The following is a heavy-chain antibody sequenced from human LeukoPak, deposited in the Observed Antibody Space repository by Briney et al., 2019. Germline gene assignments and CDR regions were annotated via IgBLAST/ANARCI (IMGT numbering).Heavy chain of an antibody. CDR3: AKFSSIAARGDAFDI. D-gene: IGHD6-6*01. CDR2: ISPNSGGT. V-gene: IGHV1-2*06. Sequence: ASVKVSCKASGYTFTGYYMHWVRQAPGQGLEWMGRISPNSGGTNYAQKFQGRVTMTRDTSISTAYMELSRLRSDDTAVYYCAKFSSIAARGDAFDIWGQGTMVTVSS. J-gene: IGHJ3*02. CDR1: GYTFTGYY.